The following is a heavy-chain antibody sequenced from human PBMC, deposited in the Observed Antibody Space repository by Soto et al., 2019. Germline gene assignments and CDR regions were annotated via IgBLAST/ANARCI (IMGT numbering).Heavy chain of an antibody. CDR1: GYTFTGYY. J-gene: IGHJ6*03. CDR2: INPNSGGT. V-gene: IGHV1-2*04. D-gene: IGHD6-6*01. CDR3: ATNIAARAGYYYYYMDV. Sequence: GASVKVSCKASGYTFTGYYMHWVRQAPGQGLEWMGWINPNSGGTNYAQKFQGWVTMTRDTSISTAYMELSRLRSDDTAVYYCATNIAARAGYYYYYMDVWGKGTTVTVSS.